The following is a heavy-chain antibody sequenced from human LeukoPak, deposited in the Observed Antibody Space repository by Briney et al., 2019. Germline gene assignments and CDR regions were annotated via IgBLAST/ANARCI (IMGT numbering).Heavy chain of an antibody. CDR1: GGTFSSYA. J-gene: IGHJ4*02. V-gene: IGHV1-69*05. CDR2: IIPIFGTA. D-gene: IGHD3-3*01. Sequence: ASVKVSCKASGGTFSSYAISWVRQAPGQGLEWMGGIIPIFGTANYAQKFQGRVTITTDESTSTAYMELSSLRSEDTAVYYCAREPIFGVVTPSDEEGYFDYWGQGTLVTVSS. CDR3: AREPIFGVVTPSDEEGYFDY.